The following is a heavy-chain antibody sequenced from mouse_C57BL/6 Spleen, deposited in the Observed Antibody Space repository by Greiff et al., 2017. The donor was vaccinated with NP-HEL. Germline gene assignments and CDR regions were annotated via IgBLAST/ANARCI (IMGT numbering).Heavy chain of an antibody. Sequence: VQLQQSGAELVMPGASVKLSCKASGYTFTSYWMHWVKQRPGQGLEWIGEIDPSDSYTNYNQKFKGKSTLTVDKSSSTAYMQLSSLTSEDSAVYYCARNYYGSPRDWYFDVWGTRTTGTVSS. J-gene: IGHJ1*03. CDR3: ARNYYGSPRDWYFDV. V-gene: IGHV1-69*01. CDR1: GYTFTSYW. CDR2: IDPSDSYT. D-gene: IGHD1-1*01.